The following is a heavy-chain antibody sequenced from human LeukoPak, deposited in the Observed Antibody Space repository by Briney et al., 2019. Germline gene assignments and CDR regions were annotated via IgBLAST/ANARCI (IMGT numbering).Heavy chain of an antibody. CDR3: ARDFTGGNYFNDY. CDR1: GYTFSSYG. CDR2: ISTYNGNT. J-gene: IGHJ4*02. Sequence: ASVKVSCKASGYTFSSYGISWVRQAPGLGLEWMGWISTYNGNTNYAQNLQGRVTMTTDTSTSTAYMELRSLRSDDTAVYYCARDFTGGNYFNDYWGQGTLVTVSS. V-gene: IGHV1-18*04. D-gene: IGHD1-26*01.